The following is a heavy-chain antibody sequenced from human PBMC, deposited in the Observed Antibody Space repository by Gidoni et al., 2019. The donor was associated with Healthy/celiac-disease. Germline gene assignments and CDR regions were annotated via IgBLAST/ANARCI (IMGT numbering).Heavy chain of an antibody. V-gene: IGHV4-39*01. CDR2: IYYSGST. Sequence: QLQLQESGPGLVKPSETLSLTCTVSGGSISSSSYYWGWIRQPPGKGLEWIGSIYYSGSTYYNPSLKSRVTISVDTSKNQFSRKLSSVTAADTAVYYCARLAFGSYYDFWSGYPKAYFDYWGQGTLVTVSS. J-gene: IGHJ4*02. D-gene: IGHD3-3*01. CDR1: GGSISSSSYY. CDR3: ARLAFGSYYDFWSGYPKAYFDY.